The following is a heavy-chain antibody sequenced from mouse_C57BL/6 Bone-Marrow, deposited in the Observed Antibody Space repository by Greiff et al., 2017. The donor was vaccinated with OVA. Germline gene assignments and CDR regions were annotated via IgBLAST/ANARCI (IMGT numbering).Heavy chain of an antibody. CDR1: GFNITDYY. D-gene: IGHD1-1*01. CDR3: ARATTVMDY. J-gene: IGHJ4*01. CDR2: IDPEGGET. Sequence: VQLKQSGAELVKPGASVKLSCTASGFNITDYYMHWVKQRPEQGLEWIGRIDPEGGETKYAPKFQGKVTITADTSSNTAYLQLSSLTSEDTAVYYCARATTVMDYWGQGTSGTVSS. V-gene: IGHV14-2*01.